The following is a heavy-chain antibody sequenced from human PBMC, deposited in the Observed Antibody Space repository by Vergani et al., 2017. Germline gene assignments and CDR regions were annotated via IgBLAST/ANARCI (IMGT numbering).Heavy chain of an antibody. CDR3: ARAFRGDIVVVPAADAFDI. J-gene: IGHJ3*02. CDR2: ISGSGGST. V-gene: IGHV3-23*01. CDR1: GFTFSSYA. Sequence: EVQLLESGGGLVQPGGSLRLSCAASGFTFSSYAMSWVRQAPGKGLEWVSAISGSGGSTYYADSVKGRFTISRDNSKNSLYLQMNSLRAEDTAVYYCARAFRGDIVVVPAADAFDIWGQGTMVTVSS. D-gene: IGHD2-2*01.